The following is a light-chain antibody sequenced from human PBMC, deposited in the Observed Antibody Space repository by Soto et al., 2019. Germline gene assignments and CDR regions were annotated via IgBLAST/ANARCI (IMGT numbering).Light chain of an antibody. CDR2: GAS. Sequence: EIVLTQSPGSLSLSPGEGATLSCRASQSVDSTILAWYQQKPGQAPRLLIYGASNRATGIADRFIGSGSGTDFTLTINRLEPEDFAVYYCQQYGASPTFGQGTQVDIK. V-gene: IGKV3-20*01. J-gene: IGKJ1*01. CDR1: QSVDSTI. CDR3: QQYGASPT.